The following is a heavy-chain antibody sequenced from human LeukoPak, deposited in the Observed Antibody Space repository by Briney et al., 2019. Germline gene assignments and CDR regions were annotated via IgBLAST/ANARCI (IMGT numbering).Heavy chain of an antibody. CDR2: INGSGDNT. D-gene: IGHD6-19*01. V-gene: IGHV3-23*01. Sequence: GSLKLSCAASGFSFSSYAMSWVRQAPGKGLEWVSSINGSGDNTYYAESVKGRFTISRDNSKNTLFLQMNSLRAEDTAVFYCAKRSGYTTGWFFDFWGQGTLVTVSS. CDR3: AKRSGYTTGWFFDF. J-gene: IGHJ4*02. CDR1: GFSFSSYA.